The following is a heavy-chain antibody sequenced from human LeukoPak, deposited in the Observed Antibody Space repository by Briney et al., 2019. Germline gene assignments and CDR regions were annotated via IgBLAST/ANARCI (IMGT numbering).Heavy chain of an antibody. J-gene: IGHJ4*02. V-gene: IGHV4-39*01. CDR1: DDSITSSSYY. Sequence: SETLSLTCTVSDDSITSSSYYWGWIRQSPGTGLEWIGTIHYSGCTHYIPSITSRLALFINASKNQSSLRLNSVAVADTAIYYCARRGGFGATFDHWGQGTMVTVSS. CDR2: IHYSGCT. CDR3: ARRGGFGATFDH. D-gene: IGHD3-10*01.